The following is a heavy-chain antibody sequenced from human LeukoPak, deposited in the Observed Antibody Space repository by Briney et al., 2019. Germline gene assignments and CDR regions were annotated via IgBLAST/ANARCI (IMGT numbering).Heavy chain of an antibody. J-gene: IGHJ6*03. V-gene: IGHV3-9*01. D-gene: IGHD1-20*01. CDR3: ARDSHKWNPLYYYMDV. CDR1: GFTFDDYA. CDR2: ISWNSGSI. Sequence: PGRSLRLSCAASGFTFDDYAMHWVRQAPGKGLEWVSGISWNSGSIGYADSVKGRFTISRDNAKNSLSLQMNSLRAEDAAVYYCARDSHKWNPLYYYMDVWGKGTTVTVSS.